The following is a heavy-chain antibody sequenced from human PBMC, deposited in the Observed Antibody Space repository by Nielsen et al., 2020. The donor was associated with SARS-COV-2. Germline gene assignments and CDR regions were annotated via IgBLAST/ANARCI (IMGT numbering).Heavy chain of an antibody. J-gene: IGHJ4*02. Sequence: ASVKVSCKASGYTFTGYYMHWVRQAPGQGLEWMGRINPNSGGTNYAQKFQGRVTITRDTSASTAYMELSSLRSEDTAVYYCATSYRGSFNYWGQGTLVTVSS. CDR3: ATSYRGSFNY. CDR2: INPNSGGT. CDR1: GYTFTGYY. V-gene: IGHV1-2*06. D-gene: IGHD3-10*01.